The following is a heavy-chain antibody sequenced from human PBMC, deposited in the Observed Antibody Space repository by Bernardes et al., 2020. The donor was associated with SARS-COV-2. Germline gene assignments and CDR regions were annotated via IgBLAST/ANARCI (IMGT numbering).Heavy chain of an antibody. J-gene: IGHJ4*02. Sequence: GSLRLSCAASGFTFSNYAMTWVRQVSGKGLEWVSSISGNGGSTYYADSVKGRFNISRDNSKNTLYLMMNSLRAEDTALYYCAKVGSGWYDYFDYWGQGALVTVSS. CDR3: AKVGSGWYDYFDY. V-gene: IGHV3-23*01. CDR2: ISGNGGST. D-gene: IGHD6-19*01. CDR1: GFTFSNYA.